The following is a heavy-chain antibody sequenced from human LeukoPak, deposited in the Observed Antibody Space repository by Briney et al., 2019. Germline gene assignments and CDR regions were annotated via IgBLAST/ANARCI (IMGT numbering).Heavy chain of an antibody. V-gene: IGHV4-59*01. Sequence: SETLSLTCTVSGGSISSYYWSWIRQPPGKGLEWIGYIYYSGSTNYNPSLKSRVTISVDTSKNQFSLKLSSVTAADTAVYYCARAETIFGVVIPLIYWGQGTLVTVSS. CDR1: GGSISSYY. D-gene: IGHD3-3*01. CDR2: IYYSGST. CDR3: ARAETIFGVVIPLIY. J-gene: IGHJ4*02.